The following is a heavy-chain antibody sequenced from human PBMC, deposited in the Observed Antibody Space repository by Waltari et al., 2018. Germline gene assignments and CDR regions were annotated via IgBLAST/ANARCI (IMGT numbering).Heavy chain of an antibody. J-gene: IGHJ5*02. CDR3: ARGPTPSIGYCTNGVCFPPNWFDP. V-gene: IGHV1-69*01. CDR1: GGTFSSYA. D-gene: IGHD2-8*01. CDR2: IIPIFGTA. Sequence: QVQLVQSGAEVKKPGSSVKVSCKASGGTFSSYAISWVRQAPGQGLEWMGGIIPIFGTANYAQKFQGRVTITADESTSTAYMELSSLRSEDTAVYYCARGPTPSIGYCTNGVCFPPNWFDPWGQGTLVTVSS.